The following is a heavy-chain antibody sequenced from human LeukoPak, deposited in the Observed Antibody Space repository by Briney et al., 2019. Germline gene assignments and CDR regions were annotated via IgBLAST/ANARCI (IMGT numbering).Heavy chain of an antibody. CDR2: MNPSSGNT. CDR1: GYTFTSYD. J-gene: IGHJ4*01. D-gene: IGHD3-10*01. CDR3: ATHTYYYSSGSFAY. Sequence: GASVKVSCKASGYTFTSYDINWVRQATGQGPEWMGWMNPSSGNTGYAQRFQGRVSMTRDTSTNTAYLELSSLRSEDTAVYYCATHTYYYSSGSFAYWGQEPWSPSPQ. V-gene: IGHV1-8*01.